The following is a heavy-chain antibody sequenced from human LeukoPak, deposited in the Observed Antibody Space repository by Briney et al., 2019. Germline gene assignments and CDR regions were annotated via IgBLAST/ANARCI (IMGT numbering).Heavy chain of an antibody. D-gene: IGHD3-10*01. Sequence: ASVKVSCKASGYTFTSYYMHWVRQAPGQGLEWMGIINPSGGSTSYAQKFQGRVTMTRNTSISTAYMELSSLRSEDAAVYYCARVERYYYGSGSYSSYNWFDPWGQGTLVTVSS. CDR1: GYTFTSYY. CDR2: INPSGGST. J-gene: IGHJ5*02. V-gene: IGHV1-46*01. CDR3: ARVERYYYGSGSYSSYNWFDP.